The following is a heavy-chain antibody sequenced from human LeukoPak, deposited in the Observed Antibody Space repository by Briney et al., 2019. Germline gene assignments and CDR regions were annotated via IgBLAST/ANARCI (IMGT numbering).Heavy chain of an antibody. V-gene: IGHV3-7*03. CDR3: AKDSKGSGWDYFDY. CDR1: GFTFSTYW. J-gene: IGHJ4*02. CDR2: IKQDGSEK. Sequence: GGSLRLSCAVSGFTFSTYWMSWVRQAPGKGLEWVANIKQDGSEKYYVDSVKGRFTISRDNAKNSLYLQMNSLRAEDTALYYCAKDSKGSGWDYFDYWGQGTLVTVSS. D-gene: IGHD6-19*01.